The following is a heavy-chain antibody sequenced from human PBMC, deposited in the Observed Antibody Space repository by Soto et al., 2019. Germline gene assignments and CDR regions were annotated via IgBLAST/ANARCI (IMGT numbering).Heavy chain of an antibody. CDR1: GGSISSYY. Sequence: SETLSLTCTVSGGSISSYYWSWIRQPPGKGLEWIGYIYYSGSTNYNPSLKSRVTISVDTSKNQFSLKLSSVTAADTAVYYCARVRTGDYFFDYWGQGTLVTVSS. CDR3: ARVRTGDYFFDY. CDR2: IYYSGST. V-gene: IGHV4-59*01. J-gene: IGHJ4*02. D-gene: IGHD4-17*01.